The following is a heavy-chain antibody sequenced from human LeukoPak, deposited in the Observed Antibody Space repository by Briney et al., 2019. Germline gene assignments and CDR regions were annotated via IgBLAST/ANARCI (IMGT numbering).Heavy chain of an antibody. D-gene: IGHD3-10*01. J-gene: IGHJ4*02. CDR2: IGNDGRAK. Sequence: PGKSLRLSCAASGFTFSSYGLHWVRQAPGKGLEWVAVIGNDGRAKYYADSVRGGFTISRDNIENTVFLQMNSLSSDDTAVYFCAKEEAWGVNAFDSWGQGTLVTVSS. CDR1: GFTFSSYG. V-gene: IGHV3-30*18. CDR3: AKEEAWGVNAFDS.